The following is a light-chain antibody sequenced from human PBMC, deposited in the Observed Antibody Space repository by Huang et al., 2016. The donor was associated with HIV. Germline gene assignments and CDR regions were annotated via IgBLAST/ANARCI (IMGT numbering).Light chain of an antibody. CDR1: QSIGNN. CDR2: YAS. J-gene: IGKJ5*01. CDR3: HQSTSFQSIT. V-gene: IGKV6D-21*02. Sequence: EIVLTQSPDFQSVTPKEEGTITCRASQSIGNNLHLYQQKLDQSPKLLIKYASKPISGGPSRFSGSGSGTDFTLTIKSLEAEDAAAYFCHQSTSFQSITFGQGTRLEIK.